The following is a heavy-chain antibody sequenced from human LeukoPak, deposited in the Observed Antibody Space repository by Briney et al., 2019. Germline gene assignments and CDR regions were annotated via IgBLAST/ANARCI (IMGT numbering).Heavy chain of an antibody. CDR3: ARGMYYFGSGGFDY. CDR2: IGPSNGTT. Sequence: GGSLRLSCAASGFTFSRYAMTWVRQAPGKGLEWVSSIGPSNGTTYYAESMKGRFTISRDNAKNSLYLQMNSLRDEETAVYYCARGMYYFGSGGFDYWGQGTLVTVSS. D-gene: IGHD3-10*01. V-gene: IGHV3-48*02. J-gene: IGHJ4*02. CDR1: GFTFSRYA.